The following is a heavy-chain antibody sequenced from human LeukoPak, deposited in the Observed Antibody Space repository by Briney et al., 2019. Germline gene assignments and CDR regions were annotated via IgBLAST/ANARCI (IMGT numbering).Heavy chain of an antibody. CDR1: GFNFRDHW. CDR2: IKTDGSET. CDR3: VKNNGWFHLAQ. Sequence: GSLRLSFAASGFNFRDHWMDWVRPAPGKGLEWVGHIKTDGSETYYLDSLRGRFSISRDNTNNALYLQMNSLRVEDTAVYYCVKNNGWFHLAQWGQGTLVTVSS. V-gene: IGHV3-7*03. J-gene: IGHJ4*02. D-gene: IGHD6-19*01.